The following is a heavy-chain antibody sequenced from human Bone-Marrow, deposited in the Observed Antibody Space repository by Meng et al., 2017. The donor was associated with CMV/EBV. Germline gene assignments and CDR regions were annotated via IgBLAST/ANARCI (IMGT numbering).Heavy chain of an antibody. CDR1: GFTFSSYW. CDR3: ARGGSDAFDV. CDR2: IKQDGSEK. J-gene: IGHJ3*01. Sequence: GESLKISCVVSGFTFSSYWMSWVRQAPGKGLEWVANIKQDGSEKYYADSVKGRFTISRENAKNSLYLQMNYLTAGDTAVYYCARGGSDAFDVWGQGTMVTVSS. V-gene: IGHV3-7*01.